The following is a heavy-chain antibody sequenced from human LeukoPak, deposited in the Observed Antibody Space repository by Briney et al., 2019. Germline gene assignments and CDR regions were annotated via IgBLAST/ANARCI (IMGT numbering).Heavy chain of an antibody. V-gene: IGHV1-69*13. CDR3: ARDSPPPETGNYGIDV. Sequence: ASVKVSCKASVGTFSSYASSWVRQAPGQALEWMGGSIPIFGTANYAQTFQGRVTITADESTRTAYMELSSLRSEDTAVSYCARDSPPPETGNYGIDVWGQGTTVTVSS. J-gene: IGHJ6*02. CDR1: VGTFSSYA. CDR2: SIPIFGTA.